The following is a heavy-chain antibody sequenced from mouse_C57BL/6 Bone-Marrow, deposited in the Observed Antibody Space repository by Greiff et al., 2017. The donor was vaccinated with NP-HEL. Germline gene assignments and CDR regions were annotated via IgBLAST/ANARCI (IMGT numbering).Heavy chain of an antibody. Sequence: EVNVVESGAELVRPGASVKLSCTASGFNIKDYYMHWVKQRPEQGLEWIGRIDPEDGDTEYAPKFQGKATMTADTSSNTAYLQLSSLTSEDTAVYYCTTDYYGSSFYWYFDVWGTGTTVTVSS. CDR1: GFNIKDYY. D-gene: IGHD1-1*01. CDR2: IDPEDGDT. CDR3: TTDYYGSSFYWYFDV. V-gene: IGHV14-1*01. J-gene: IGHJ1*03.